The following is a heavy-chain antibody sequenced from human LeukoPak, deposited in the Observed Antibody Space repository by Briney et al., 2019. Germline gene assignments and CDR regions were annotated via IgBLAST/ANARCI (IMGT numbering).Heavy chain of an antibody. J-gene: IGHJ4*02. CDR3: AKDLGYSYGLPHLNYFDY. CDR2: ISYDGSNK. D-gene: IGHD5-18*01. Sequence: PGRSLRLSCAASGFTFSSYGMHWVRQAPGKGLEWVAVISYDGSNKYYADSVKGRFTISRVNSKNTLYLQMNSLRAEDTAVYYCAKDLGYSYGLPHLNYFDYWGQGTLVTVSS. CDR1: GFTFSSYG. V-gene: IGHV3-30*18.